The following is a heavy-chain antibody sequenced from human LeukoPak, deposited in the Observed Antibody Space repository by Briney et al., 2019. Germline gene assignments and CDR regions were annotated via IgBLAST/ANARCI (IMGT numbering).Heavy chain of an antibody. CDR3: ARDTKARIAVAGTPRGYMDV. D-gene: IGHD6-19*01. CDR1: GFTVSSNY. J-gene: IGHJ6*03. Sequence: GGSLRLSCAASGFTVSSNYMSWVRQAPGKGLEWVSVIYSGGSTYYADSVKGRFTISRDNSKNTLYLQMNSLRAEDTAVYYCARDTKARIAVAGTPRGYMDVWGKGTTVTVSS. V-gene: IGHV3-66*01. CDR2: IYSGGST.